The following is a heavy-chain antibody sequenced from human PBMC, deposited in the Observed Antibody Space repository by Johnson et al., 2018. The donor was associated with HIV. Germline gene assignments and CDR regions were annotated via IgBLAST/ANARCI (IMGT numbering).Heavy chain of an antibody. V-gene: IGHV3-66*02. J-gene: IGHJ3*02. CDR2: IGTAGAT. CDR3: VRRFYDSSAFDI. D-gene: IGHD3-22*01. CDR1: GLTFSDYD. Sequence: VQLVESGGGLVKPGGSLRLSCAASGLTFSDYDMSWIRQAPGRGLEWVSAIGTAGATYYPGSVKGRFTISRDNSKNTLFLQMNSLRAEDTAVYYCVRRFYDSSAFDIWGQGTLVTVSS.